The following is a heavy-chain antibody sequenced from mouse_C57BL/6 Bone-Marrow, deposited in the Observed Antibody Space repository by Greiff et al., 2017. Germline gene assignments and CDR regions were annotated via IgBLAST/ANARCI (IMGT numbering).Heavy chain of an antibody. CDR1: GFSLTSYG. CDR2: IWRGGST. CDR3: AKMGNYGSSYPYWYFDV. Sequence: VQLQQSGPGLVQPSQSLSITCTVSGFSLTSYGVHWVRQSPGKGLEWLGVIWRGGSTDYNAAFMSRLSLTKDNSKSQVFFKMNSLQADDTAIYYCAKMGNYGSSYPYWYFDVWGTGTTVTVSS. J-gene: IGHJ1*03. V-gene: IGHV2-5*01. D-gene: IGHD1-1*01.